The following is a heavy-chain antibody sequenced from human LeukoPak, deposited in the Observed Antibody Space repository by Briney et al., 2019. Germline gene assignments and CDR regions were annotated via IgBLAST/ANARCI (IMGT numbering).Heavy chain of an antibody. V-gene: IGHV4-38-2*02. Sequence: SETLSLTCTVSGYSISSGYHWGWIRQPPGKGLEWIGEINHSGSTNYNPSLKSRVTISVDTSKNQFSLKLSSVTAADTAVYYCARGLSSSWSTYNWFDPWGQGTLVTVSS. CDR3: ARGLSSSWSTYNWFDP. J-gene: IGHJ5*02. CDR2: INHSGST. CDR1: GYSISSGYH. D-gene: IGHD6-13*01.